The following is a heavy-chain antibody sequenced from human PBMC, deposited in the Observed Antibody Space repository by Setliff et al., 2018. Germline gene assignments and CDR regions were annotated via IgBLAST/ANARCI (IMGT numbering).Heavy chain of an antibody. J-gene: IGHJ6*02. CDR1: GFTFGDYA. D-gene: IGHD6-19*01. Sequence: GGSLRLSCTAPGFTFGDYAMSWVRQAPGKELEWVSYISRSGTAMYYVDSVKGRFTISRGNAKNSLYLQMNSLRVEDTAVYYCARDVVSGWYRRNNYFGMDVWGQGTTVTVSS. CDR3: ARDVVSGWYRRNNYFGMDV. V-gene: IGHV3-48*03. CDR2: ISRSGTAM.